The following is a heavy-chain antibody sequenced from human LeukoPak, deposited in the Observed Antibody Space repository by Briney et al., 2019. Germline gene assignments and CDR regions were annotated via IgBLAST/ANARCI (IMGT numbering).Heavy chain of an antibody. J-gene: IGHJ4*02. CDR1: GGTFSSYA. V-gene: IGHV1-3*01. Sequence: GSSVKVSCKASGGTFSSYAISWVRQAPGQGLEWMGWINAGNGNTKYSQKFQGRVTITRDTSASTAYMELSSLRSEDTAVYYCARCPGYSSSWYDYWGQGTLVTVSS. D-gene: IGHD6-13*01. CDR2: INAGNGNT. CDR3: ARCPGYSSSWYDY.